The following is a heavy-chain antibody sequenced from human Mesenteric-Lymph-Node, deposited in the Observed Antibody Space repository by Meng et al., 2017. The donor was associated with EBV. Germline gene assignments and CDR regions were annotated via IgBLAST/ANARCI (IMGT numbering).Heavy chain of an antibody. V-gene: IGHV4-39*01. J-gene: IGHJ4*02. CDR1: GGITSRSSYY. CDR2: IYYSGHT. D-gene: IGHD3-3*01. CDR3: ARHTGVFGAWEDY. Sequence: QRHREASGAGLVTPPETLSLACTVFGGITSRSSYYWGWIRQPPGKGIELIGSIYYSGHTYYNPSLESRVSQSVGTYTNQFSLRLNSLTAADTAVYYCARHTGVFGAWEDYWGQGTLVTVSS.